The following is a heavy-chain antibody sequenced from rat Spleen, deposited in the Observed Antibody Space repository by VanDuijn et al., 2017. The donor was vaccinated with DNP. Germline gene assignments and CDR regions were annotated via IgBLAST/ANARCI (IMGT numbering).Heavy chain of an antibody. D-gene: IGHD5-1*01. CDR1: GFTFSDYA. Sequence: EVQLVESGGGLVQPGNSLKLSCAASGFTFSDYAMAWVRQSPKKGLEWVASIIYDGSRTYYRDSVKGRFTISRDNAKNTLYLQMDSLRSEDTATYYCAGRPGSRFDYWGQGVLVTVSS. J-gene: IGHJ2*01. CDR2: IIYDGSRT. V-gene: IGHV5S10*01. CDR3: AGRPGSRFDY.